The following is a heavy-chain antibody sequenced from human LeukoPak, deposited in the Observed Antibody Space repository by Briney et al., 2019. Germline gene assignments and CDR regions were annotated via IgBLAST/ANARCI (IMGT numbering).Heavy chain of an antibody. CDR1: GFTFSSYA. J-gene: IGHJ4*02. CDR2: ISSDGSNK. Sequence: GRSLRLSCAASGFTFSSYAMHWVRQAPGKGLEWVAVISSDGSNKYYADSVKGRFTISRDNSKNTLYLQMNSLRAEDTAVYYCASDPYGDYYFAYWGRGTLVTVSS. D-gene: IGHD4-17*01. V-gene: IGHV3-30-3*01. CDR3: ASDPYGDYYFAY.